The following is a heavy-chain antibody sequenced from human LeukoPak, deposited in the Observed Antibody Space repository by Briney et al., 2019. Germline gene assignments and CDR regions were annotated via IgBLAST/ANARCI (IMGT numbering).Heavy chain of an antibody. Sequence: PSETLSLTRTVSGGSLSRYYSSGVRDPPQGGLECVGYIYYSGSTNYNPTVKSRVTVSVDTCMNQSSLRLSSVTAADTGVYYCARERIDPYGDYVFRRGWSGGYYFDYWGQGTLVTVSS. CDR2: IYYSGST. CDR3: ARERIDPYGDYVFRRGWSGGYYFDY. J-gene: IGHJ4*02. CDR1: GGSLSRYY. V-gene: IGHV4-59*01. D-gene: IGHD4-17*01.